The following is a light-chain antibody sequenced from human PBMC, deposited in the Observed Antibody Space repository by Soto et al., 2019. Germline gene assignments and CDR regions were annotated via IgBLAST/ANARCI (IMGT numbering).Light chain of an antibody. CDR2: DAS. CDR3: QQYGSSPRT. Sequence: EIVLTQSPGTLSLSPGERATLSCRASQSVGSNLLAWYQQKPGQAPRLLIHDASSRATGISDRFTGSGSGTDFTLTITTLEPEDFAVYYCQQYGSSPRTFGLGTKVDIK. CDR1: QSVGSNL. V-gene: IGKV3-20*01. J-gene: IGKJ1*01.